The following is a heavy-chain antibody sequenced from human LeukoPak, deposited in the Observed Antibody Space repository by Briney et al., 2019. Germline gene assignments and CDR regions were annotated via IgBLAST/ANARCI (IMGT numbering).Heavy chain of an antibody. V-gene: IGHV4-34*01. CDR2: INHRGNT. Sequence: SETLSLTCAVYGGSFSAYYWSWIRQLPGKGLEWIGEINHRGNTNYNPSLKSRVTMSVDTPQNQFSLRLSSVTAADTAVYYCARHLIAPPYCFDYWGQGTLVTVSS. CDR3: ARHLIAPPYCFDY. CDR1: GGSFSAYY. J-gene: IGHJ4*02.